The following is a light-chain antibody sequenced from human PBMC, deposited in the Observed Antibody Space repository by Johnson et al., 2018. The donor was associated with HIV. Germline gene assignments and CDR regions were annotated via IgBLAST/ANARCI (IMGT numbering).Light chain of an antibody. Sequence: QSVLTQPPSVSAAPGQKVTISCYGSSSNIGNNYVSWYQQLPGTAPKLLIYDNNKRPSGIPDRFSGSKSGTSATLGLTGIQTGDEADYYCGTWHSRLSAGVFGTGTKVTVL. CDR3: GTWHSRLSAGV. J-gene: IGLJ1*01. V-gene: IGLV1-51*01. CDR1: SSNIGNNY. CDR2: DNN.